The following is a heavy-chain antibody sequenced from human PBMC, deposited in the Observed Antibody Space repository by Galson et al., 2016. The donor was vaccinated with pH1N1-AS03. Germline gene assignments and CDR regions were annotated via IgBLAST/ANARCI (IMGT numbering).Heavy chain of an antibody. Sequence: SETLSLTCTVSGDSVSGGTYYWNWIRQPPGKGLEWIGYIYYTGITNYNPSLESRLTISIDRSKNQISLTLGSVTAADTAMYYCARNGVLTGYHATGRERVDYWGQGTLVTVSS. CDR2: IYYTGIT. D-gene: IGHD3-9*01. V-gene: IGHV4-61*01. CDR1: GDSVSGGTYY. CDR3: ARNGVLTGYHATGRERVDY. J-gene: IGHJ4*02.